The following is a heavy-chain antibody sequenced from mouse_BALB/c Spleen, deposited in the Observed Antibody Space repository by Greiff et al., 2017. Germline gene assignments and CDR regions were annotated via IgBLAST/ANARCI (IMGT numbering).Heavy chain of an antibody. CDR3: ARSDGSSWYFDV. V-gene: IGHV1-69*02. CDR2: IDPSDSET. CDR1: GYTFTSYW. J-gene: IGHJ1*01. D-gene: IGHD1-1*01. Sequence: VQLQQPGAELVKPGAPVKLSCKASGYTFTSYWMNWVKQRPGRGLEWIGRIDPSDSETHYNQKFKDKATLTVDKSSSTAYIQLSSLTSEDSAVYYCARSDGSSWYFDVWGAGTTVTVSS.